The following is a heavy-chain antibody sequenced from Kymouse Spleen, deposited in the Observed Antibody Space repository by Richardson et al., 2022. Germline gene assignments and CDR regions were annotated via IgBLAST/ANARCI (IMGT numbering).Heavy chain of an antibody. V-gene: IGHV3-21*03. CDR1: GFTFSSYS. CDR2: ISSSSSYI. D-gene: IGHD2-8*01. Sequence: EVQLVESGGGLVKPGGSLRLSCAASGFTFSSYSMNWVRQAPGKGLEWVSSISSSSSYIYYADSVKGRFTISRDNAKNSLYLQMNSLRAEDTAVYYCARRDCTNGVCSDFDYWGQGTLVTVSS. J-gene: IGHJ4*02. CDR3: ARRDCTNGVCSDFDY.